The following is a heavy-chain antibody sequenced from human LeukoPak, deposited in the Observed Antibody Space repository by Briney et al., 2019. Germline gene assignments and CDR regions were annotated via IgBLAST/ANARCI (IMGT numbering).Heavy chain of an antibody. CDR3: AREGRGSSGSALDY. CDR2: IYYSGST. V-gene: IGHV4-30-4*01. CDR1: GDSISSGDYY. J-gene: IGHJ4*02. D-gene: IGHD3-22*01. Sequence: SETLSLTCTVSGDSISSGDYYWSWIRQPPGKGLEWIGYIYYSGSTYYNPSLKSRVTISVDTSKNQFSLKLSSVTAADTAVHYCAREGRGSSGSALDYWGQGTLVTVSS.